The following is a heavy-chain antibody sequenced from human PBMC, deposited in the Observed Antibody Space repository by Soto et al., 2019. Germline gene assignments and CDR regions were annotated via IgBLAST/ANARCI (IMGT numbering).Heavy chain of an antibody. CDR1: GFTFSSYG. CDR2: ISYDGSNK. V-gene: IGHV3-30*18. CDR3: AKVWSGYYTGIIWFDP. D-gene: IGHD3-3*01. J-gene: IGHJ5*02. Sequence: QVQLVESGGGVVQPGRSLRLSCAASGFTFSSYGMHWVRQAPGKGLEWVAVISYDGSNKYYADSVKGRFTISRDNSKNTLYLQMNSLRAEDTAVYYCAKVWSGYYTGIIWFDPWGQGTLVTVSS.